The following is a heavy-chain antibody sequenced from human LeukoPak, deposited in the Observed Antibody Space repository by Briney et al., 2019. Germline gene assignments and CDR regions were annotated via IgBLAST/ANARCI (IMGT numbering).Heavy chain of an antibody. CDR3: AAIGDLETPPGHEY. J-gene: IGHJ4*02. CDR1: GGSISSGGYY. Sequence: SETLSLTCTVSGGSISSGGYYWSWIRQPPGKGLEWIGYIYHSGSTYYNPSLKSRVTISVDRSKNQFSLKLSSVTAADTAVYYCAAIGDLETPPGHEYWGQGTLVTVSS. D-gene: IGHD3-10*01. CDR2: IYHSGST. V-gene: IGHV4-30-2*01.